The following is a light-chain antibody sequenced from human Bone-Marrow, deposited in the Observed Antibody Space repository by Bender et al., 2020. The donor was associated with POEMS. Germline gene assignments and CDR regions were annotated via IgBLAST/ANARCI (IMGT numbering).Light chain of an antibody. V-gene: IGLV3-21*01. CDR3: QAWDSDTYV. Sequence: SYVLTQPPSVSVAPGQTATISCGGRNIESKAVHWFQVRPEQAPVLVIYSDRDRPSGIPDRFSGSNSGNTAILTVSGVEAGDEADYYCQAWDSDTYVFGTGTKVTVL. CDR1: NIESKA. J-gene: IGLJ1*01. CDR2: SDR.